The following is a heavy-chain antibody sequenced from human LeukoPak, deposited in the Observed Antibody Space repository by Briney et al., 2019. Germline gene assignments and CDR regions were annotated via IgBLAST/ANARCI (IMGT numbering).Heavy chain of an antibody. CDR1: GCSFDDHG. J-gene: IGHJ4*02. D-gene: IGHD6-13*01. V-gene: IGHV3-20*04. Sequence: GRSLRPARAAPGCSFDDHGMSWVRQVPGKGLEWGSSINWNGGRTGHADSVKYRCTIFRDNARDSLFLQMNSLRAEDTALYYCARESYSTSFDYWGQGILVTVSS. CDR3: ARESYSTSFDY. CDR2: INWNGGRT.